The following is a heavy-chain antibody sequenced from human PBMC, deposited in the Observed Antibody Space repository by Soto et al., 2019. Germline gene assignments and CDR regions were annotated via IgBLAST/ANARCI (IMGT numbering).Heavy chain of an antibody. D-gene: IGHD3-10*01. Sequence: SETLSLTCTVSGGSISRGGYYWTWIRQHPGKGLEWIGYIYYTGTIYYNPSLQSRLSISVDTSKNNFSLKLSSVSAADSAMYYCARTTIYYGSDSYTPSYRPRASWFDPWGQGIMVTVSS. V-gene: IGHV4-31*03. CDR3: ARTTIYYGSDSYTPSYRPRASWFDP. CDR1: GGSISRGGYY. J-gene: IGHJ5*02. CDR2: IYYTGTI.